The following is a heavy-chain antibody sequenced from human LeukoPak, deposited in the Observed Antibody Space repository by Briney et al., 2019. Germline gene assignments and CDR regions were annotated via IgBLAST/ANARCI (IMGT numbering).Heavy chain of an antibody. J-gene: IGHJ4*02. V-gene: IGHV3-48*01. CDR2: ISSSSSTI. CDR3: ARWLGKYYFDY. CDR1: GFTFSSYS. D-gene: IGHD6-19*01. Sequence: GGSLRLSCAASGFTFSSYSMNWVRQAPGKGLEWVSDISSSSSTIYYADSVKCRFTIFRDNAKHSLYLQMNSLRAEDTAVYYCARWLGKYYFDYWGQGTLVTVSS.